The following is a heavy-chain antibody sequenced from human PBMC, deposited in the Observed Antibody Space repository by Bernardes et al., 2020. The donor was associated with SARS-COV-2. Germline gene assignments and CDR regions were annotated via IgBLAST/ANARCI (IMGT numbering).Heavy chain of an antibody. CDR2: IYYSGST. J-gene: IGHJ3*02. CDR3: ARGGGDYGDYGPQDDAFDI. Sequence: SETLSLTCTVSGGSISSYYWSWIRQPPGKGLEWIGYIYYSGSTNYNPSLKSRVTISVDTSKNQFSLKLSSVTAADTAVYYCARGGGDYGDYGPQDDAFDIWGQGTMVTVSS. CDR1: GGSISSYY. V-gene: IGHV4-59*01. D-gene: IGHD4-17*01.